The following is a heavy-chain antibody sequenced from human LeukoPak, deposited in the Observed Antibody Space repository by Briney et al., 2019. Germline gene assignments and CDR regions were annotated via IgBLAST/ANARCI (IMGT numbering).Heavy chain of an antibody. J-gene: IGHJ4*02. V-gene: IGHV1-46*01. Sequence: ASVKVSCKASGGTFSSYAISWVRQAPGQGLEWMGIINPSGGSTSYAQKFQGRVTMTRDTSTSTVYMELSSLRSEDTAVYYCARDVGGNWNYQPYDYWGQGTLVTVSS. CDR3: ARDVGGNWNYQPYDY. CDR1: GGTFSSYA. CDR2: INPSGGST. D-gene: IGHD1-7*01.